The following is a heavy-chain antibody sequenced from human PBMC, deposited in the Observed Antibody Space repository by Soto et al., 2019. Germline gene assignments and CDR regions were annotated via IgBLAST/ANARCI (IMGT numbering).Heavy chain of an antibody. CDR3: ARVPDSSLGTMDV. CDR2: MFPGDSDT. D-gene: IGHD6-19*01. Sequence: GESLKISCKGSGYSFTTYWIGWVRQLPGQGLEWMGVMFPGDSDTRYSPSFQGQVTMSADPSTNSAYLEWSSLKAADSAMYYCARVPDSSLGTMDVWGQGTTVTVSS. V-gene: IGHV5-51*01. J-gene: IGHJ6*02. CDR1: GYSFTTYW.